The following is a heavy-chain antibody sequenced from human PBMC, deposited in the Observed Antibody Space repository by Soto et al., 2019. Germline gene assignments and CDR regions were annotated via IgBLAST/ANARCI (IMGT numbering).Heavy chain of an antibody. D-gene: IGHD2-2*02. CDR3: ARESGQACCSSTSCYTYAFDI. Sequence: GGSLRLSCAASGFTFSSYGMHWVRQAPGKGLEWVAVIWYDGSNKYYADSVKGRFTISRDNSKNTLYLQMNSLRAEDTAVYYCARESGQACCSSTSCYTYAFDIWRQRTMVTVSS. J-gene: IGHJ3*02. V-gene: IGHV3-33*01. CDR2: IWYDGSNK. CDR1: GFTFSSYG.